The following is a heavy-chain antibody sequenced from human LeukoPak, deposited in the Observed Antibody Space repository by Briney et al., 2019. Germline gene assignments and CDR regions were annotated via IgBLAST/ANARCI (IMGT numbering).Heavy chain of an antibody. Sequence: GGSLRLSCAASGFTFSNYEMNWVRHAPGKGLEWVSSISGSGGSTYYADSVKGRFTISRDNSKNTLYLQMNSLRAEDTAVYYCARDNDSRDPPDFDYWGQGTLVTVSS. J-gene: IGHJ4*02. CDR1: GFTFSNYE. V-gene: IGHV3-23*01. CDR3: ARDNDSRDPPDFDY. CDR2: ISGSGGST. D-gene: IGHD3-16*01.